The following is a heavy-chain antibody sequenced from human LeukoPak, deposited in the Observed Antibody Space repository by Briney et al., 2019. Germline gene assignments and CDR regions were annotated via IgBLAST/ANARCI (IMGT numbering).Heavy chain of an antibody. J-gene: IGHJ4*02. CDR1: GFTFSSYA. Sequence: GGSMRLSCAASGFTFSSYAMSWVRQAPGKGLGWVSAISGSGGSTYYADSVKGRFTISRDNSKNTLYLQMNSLRAEDTAVYYCAKVGVRGYSTPPRNGFDYWGQGTLVTVSS. CDR3: AKVGVRGYSTPPRNGFDY. D-gene: IGHD5-18*01. CDR2: ISGSGGST. V-gene: IGHV3-23*01.